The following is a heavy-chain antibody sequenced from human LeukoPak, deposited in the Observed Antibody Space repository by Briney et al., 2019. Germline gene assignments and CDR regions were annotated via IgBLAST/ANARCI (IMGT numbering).Heavy chain of an antibody. J-gene: IGHJ6*02. CDR1: GFTFSSYD. V-gene: IGHV3-13*01. CDR2: IGKAGDT. D-gene: IGHD1-14*01. CDR3: VRDPSGWGMDV. Sequence: GGSLRLSCAASGFTFSSYDMHWVRQGTGKGLEWVSAIGKAGDTHYADPVKGRFTISRENAKNSLYLQMNSLRAGDTAVYYCVRDPSGWGMDVWGQGTKVTVSS.